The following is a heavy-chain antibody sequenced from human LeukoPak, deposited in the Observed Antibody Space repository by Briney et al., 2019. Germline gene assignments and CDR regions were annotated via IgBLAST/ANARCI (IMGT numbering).Heavy chain of an antibody. CDR3: ARLWCGTACYYYYYYYMDV. J-gene: IGHJ6*03. Sequence: PSETLSLTCAVSGYSISSGYYWGWIRQPPGKGLEWIGSIYRSGSTYYNPSLKSRVTISLDTSKNQFSLKLSSATAADTAVYYCARLWCGTACYYYYYYYMDVWGKGTTVTVSS. CDR2: IYRSGST. D-gene: IGHD2-2*01. CDR1: GYSISSGYY. V-gene: IGHV4-38-2*01.